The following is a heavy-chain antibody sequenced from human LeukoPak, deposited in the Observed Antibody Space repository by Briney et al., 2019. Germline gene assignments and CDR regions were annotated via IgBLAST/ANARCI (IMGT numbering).Heavy chain of an antibody. D-gene: IGHD7-27*01. CDR1: GFTFRAYW. Sequence: PGGSLRLSCVASGFTFRAYWMSWVRQAPGKGPEWVAIINQDGEPSYVDSVKGRFTISRDNAKDSLYLHVNILRAEDTAVYYCARADWGSIDYWGQGTLVTVPS. J-gene: IGHJ4*02. CDR2: INQDGEP. CDR3: ARADWGSIDY. V-gene: IGHV3-7*01.